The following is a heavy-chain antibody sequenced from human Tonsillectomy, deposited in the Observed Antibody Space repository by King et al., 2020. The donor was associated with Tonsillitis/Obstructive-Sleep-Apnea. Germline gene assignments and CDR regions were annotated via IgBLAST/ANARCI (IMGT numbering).Heavy chain of an antibody. J-gene: IGHJ5*02. D-gene: IGHD3/OR15-3a*01. V-gene: IGHV3-23*04. Sequence: VQLVESGGGLVQPGGSRRLSCAASGCTFSSYAMRWVRRAPGKGLEWVSGISGSGGSTYYADSVKGRFTISRDNSKNTLYLQMNSLRVEDTAVYYCAKKSVKDWLGWFDPWGQGTLLTVSS. CDR2: ISGSGGST. CDR3: AKKSVKDWLGWFDP. CDR1: GCTFSSYA.